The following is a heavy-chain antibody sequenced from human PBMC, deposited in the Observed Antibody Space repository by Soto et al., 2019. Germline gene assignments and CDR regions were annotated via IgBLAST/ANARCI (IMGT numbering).Heavy chain of an antibody. CDR2: LYWDDDK. J-gene: IGHJ4*02. CDR1: GFSISTTRVG. V-gene: IGHV2-5*02. Sequence: QITLKASGPTLVKPTQTLTLTCTFSGFSISTTRVGVGWIRQPPGEALEWLALLYWDDDKLYSPSLKRRHTINTYTSKNQVVLTLTNMDPVDTATYYCAHSKTSGMRYYFDYWGKGTLVTVSS. CDR3: AHSKTSGMRYYFDY.